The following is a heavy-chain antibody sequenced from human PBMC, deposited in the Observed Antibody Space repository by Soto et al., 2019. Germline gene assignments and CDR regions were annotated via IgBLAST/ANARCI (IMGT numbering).Heavy chain of an antibody. CDR3: ARDEGYYYYYGMDV. D-gene: IGHD2-15*01. CDR1: GFTFSSYS. Sequence: GSLRLSCAASGFTFSSYSMNWVRQAPGKGLEWVSYISSSSSTIYYADSVKGRFTISRDNAKNSLYLQMNSLRGEDTAVYYCARDEGYYYYYGMDVWGQGTTVTVSS. V-gene: IGHV3-48*01. CDR2: ISSSSSTI. J-gene: IGHJ6*02.